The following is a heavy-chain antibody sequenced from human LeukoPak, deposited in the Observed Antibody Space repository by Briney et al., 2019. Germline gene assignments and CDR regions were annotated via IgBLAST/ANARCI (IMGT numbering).Heavy chain of an antibody. J-gene: IGHJ4*02. CDR2: ISGSGDST. Sequence: GGSLRLPCAASGFTFSSYEMNWVRQAPGKGLEWVSAISGSGDSTFYRDSVKGRFTISRDNSKNTLYLQMNSLRVEDTALYYCAKGHFASSSFFDYWGPGTLVTVSS. D-gene: IGHD6-6*01. CDR1: GFTFSSYE. CDR3: AKGHFASSSFFDY. V-gene: IGHV3-23*02.